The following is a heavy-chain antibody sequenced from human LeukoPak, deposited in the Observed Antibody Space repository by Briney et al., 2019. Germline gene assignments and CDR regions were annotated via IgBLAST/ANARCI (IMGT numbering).Heavy chain of an antibody. Sequence: GGSLRPSSAPSGFTPPMVWTHRVRQGSGKGLVWVSRISTDGNTTDYADSVKGRFTISRDNSKNTLYLQMSSLTAEDTAVYYCTRDLGCYVSVSYYSDWGQGSLVTVSS. J-gene: IGHJ4*02. CDR3: TRDLGCYVSVSYYSD. CDR1: GFTPPMVW. D-gene: IGHD3-10*01. V-gene: IGHV3-74*01. CDR2: ISTDGNTT.